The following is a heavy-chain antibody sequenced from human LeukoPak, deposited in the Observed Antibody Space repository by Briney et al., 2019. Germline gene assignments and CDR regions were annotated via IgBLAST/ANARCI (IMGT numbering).Heavy chain of an antibody. J-gene: IGHJ4*02. Sequence: GESLKISCSGSGYSFSVYWIGWVRRMPGKGLELMGIIYPGDSDTRYSSSFQGQVTISADKSISTAYLQWNSLKASDTAIYYCARRESGWTIDYWGQGTLVTVSS. CDR3: ARRESGWTIDY. CDR1: GYSFSVYW. D-gene: IGHD6-19*01. CDR2: IYPGDSDT. V-gene: IGHV5-51*01.